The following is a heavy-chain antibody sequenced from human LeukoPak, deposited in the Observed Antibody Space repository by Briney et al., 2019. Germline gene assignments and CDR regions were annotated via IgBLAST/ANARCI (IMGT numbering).Heavy chain of an antibody. D-gene: IGHD6-19*01. CDR1: GFTFDDYA. CDR2: ISWNSGSI. J-gene: IGHJ4*02. Sequence: GGSLRLSCAASGFTFDDYAMHWVRQAPGKGLEWVSGISWNSGSIGYADSVKGRFTISRDNSKNTLYLQMNSLRAEDTAVYYCARDGQWLVLDYWGQGTLVTVSS. V-gene: IGHV3-9*01. CDR3: ARDGQWLVLDY.